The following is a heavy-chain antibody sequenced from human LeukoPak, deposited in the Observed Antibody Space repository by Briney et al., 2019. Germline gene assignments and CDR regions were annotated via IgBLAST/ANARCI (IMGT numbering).Heavy chain of an antibody. Sequence: GGSLRLSCSASGFTFSTYWMSWVRQPPGKGLEWVAIIWYDGSNKTYEDSVKGRFTISRDNSKNTLYLQMNSLRAEDTAVYYCARGVDYYENSGTIDYWGQGTLVTVSS. CDR3: ARGVDYYENSGTIDY. J-gene: IGHJ4*02. CDR1: GFTFSTYW. V-gene: IGHV3-33*08. CDR2: IWYDGSNK. D-gene: IGHD3-22*01.